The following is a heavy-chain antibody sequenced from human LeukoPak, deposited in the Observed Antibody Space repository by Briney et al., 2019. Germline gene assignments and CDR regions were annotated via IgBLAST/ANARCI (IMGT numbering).Heavy chain of an antibody. D-gene: IGHD2-21*02. CDR3: GRAPIAYCAGDCAPTDAFDI. CDR2: ISAYNGNT. CDR1: GYTFTSYG. V-gene: IGHV1-18*01. J-gene: IGHJ3*02. Sequence: ASVKVSCKASGYTFTSYGITWVRQAPGQGLEWMGWISAYNGNTNYAQKLQGRVTMTTDTSTSTAYMELRSLRSDDTAEYYCGRAPIAYCAGDCAPTDAFDIWGQGTLVTVSS.